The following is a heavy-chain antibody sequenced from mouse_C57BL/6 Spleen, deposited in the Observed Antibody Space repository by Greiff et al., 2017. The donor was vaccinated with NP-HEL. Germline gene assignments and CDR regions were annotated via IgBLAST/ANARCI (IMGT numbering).Heavy chain of an antibody. CDR3: ARRSYYGPWYFDV. Sequence: DVKLVESGGDLVKPGGSLKLSCAASGFTFSSYGMSWVRQTPDKRLEWVATISSGGSYTYYPDSVKGRFTISRDNAKNTLYLQMSSLKSEDTAMYYCARRSYYGPWYFDVWGTGTTVTVSS. CDR1: GFTFSSYG. J-gene: IGHJ1*03. V-gene: IGHV5-6*02. CDR2: ISSGGSYT. D-gene: IGHD2-10*01.